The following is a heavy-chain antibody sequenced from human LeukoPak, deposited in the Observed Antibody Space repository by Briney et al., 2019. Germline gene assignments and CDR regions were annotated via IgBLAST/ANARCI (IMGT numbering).Heavy chain of an antibody. CDR2: INTNTGNP. D-gene: IGHD5-18*01. V-gene: IGHV7-4-1*02. CDR3: ARVVTQNTLNYYGMDV. J-gene: IGHJ6*02. Sequence: GASVKVSCKASGYTFTSYAMNWVRQAPGQGLEWMGWINTNTGNPTYAQGFTGRFVFSLDTSVSTAYLQISSLKAEDTAVYYCARVVTQNTLNYYGMDVWGQGTTVTVSS. CDR1: GYTFTSYA.